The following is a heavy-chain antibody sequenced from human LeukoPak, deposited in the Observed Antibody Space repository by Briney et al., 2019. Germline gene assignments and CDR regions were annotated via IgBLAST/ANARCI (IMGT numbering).Heavy chain of an antibody. D-gene: IGHD2-21*01. CDR3: AKDFRIGYSAHFDY. J-gene: IGHJ4*02. Sequence: PGGSLRLSCAASGFTFGSYAMNWVRQAPGKGLEWVAVISDRGGTTYYADSVKGRFTISRDNSKNTLYLQMDSLRGEDTAVYYCAKDFRIGYSAHFDYWGQGALVTVSS. CDR2: ISDRGGTT. CDR1: GFTFGSYA. V-gene: IGHV3-23*01.